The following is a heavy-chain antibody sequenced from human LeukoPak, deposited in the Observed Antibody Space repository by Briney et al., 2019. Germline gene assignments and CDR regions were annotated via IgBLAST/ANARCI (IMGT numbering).Heavy chain of an antibody. Sequence: ASVTVSCKASGYTFTNNYLHWVRQAPGQGLEWMGMIYPRDGSTSYAQNFQGRVTVTRDTSTTTVHVELRGLRSEDTAVYYCARDQEGFDYWGQGTVVTVSS. V-gene: IGHV1-46*01. J-gene: IGHJ4*02. CDR1: GYTFTNNY. CDR2: IYPRDGST. CDR3: ARDQEGFDY.